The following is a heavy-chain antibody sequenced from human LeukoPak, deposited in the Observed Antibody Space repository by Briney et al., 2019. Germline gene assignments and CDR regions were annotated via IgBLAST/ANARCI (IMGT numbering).Heavy chain of an antibody. J-gene: IGHJ4*02. V-gene: IGHV3-7*04. D-gene: IGHD4-23*01. CDR3: AMDYGGNSDNY. Sequence: PGGSLSLSCAAPGFPFSSYWMSWVRQAPGKGLEWVANIKPDGSEKYYVDSVKGRFTISRDNAKNSLYLQMNSLRAEDTAVYYCAMDYGGNSDNYWGQGTLVTVSS. CDR2: IKPDGSEK. CDR1: GFPFSSYW.